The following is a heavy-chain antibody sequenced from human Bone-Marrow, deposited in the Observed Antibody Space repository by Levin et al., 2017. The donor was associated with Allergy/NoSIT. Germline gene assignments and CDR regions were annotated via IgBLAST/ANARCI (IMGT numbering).Heavy chain of an antibody. CDR1: GDSISRLY. V-gene: IGHV4-59*11. CDR3: AVGSVGASLPYPFDY. J-gene: IGHJ4*02. Sequence: SQTLSLTCTVSGDSISRLYWSWIRQPPGKRLEWIGYIYNSGNTNYNPSLFSRVTISADTSKNQFSLQLRSVTTEDTAFYYCAVGSVGASLPYPFDYWGQGTQVTVSS. CDR2: IYNSGNT. D-gene: IGHD3-10*01.